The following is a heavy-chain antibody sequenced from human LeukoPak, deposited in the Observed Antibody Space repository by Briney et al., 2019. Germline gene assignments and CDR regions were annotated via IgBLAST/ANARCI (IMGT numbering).Heavy chain of an antibody. V-gene: IGHV4-39*01. J-gene: IGHJ2*01. CDR1: GGSISSSSYY. CDR2: IYYSGST. D-gene: IGHD3-9*01. Sequence: PSETLSLTCTVSGGSISSSSYYWGWIRQPPGKGLEWIGSIYYSGSTYYNPSLKSRVTISVDTSKNQFSLKLSFVTAADTAVYYCARQYQLRYFDWLLYWYFDLWGRGTLVTVSS. CDR3: ARQYQLRYFDWLLYWYFDL.